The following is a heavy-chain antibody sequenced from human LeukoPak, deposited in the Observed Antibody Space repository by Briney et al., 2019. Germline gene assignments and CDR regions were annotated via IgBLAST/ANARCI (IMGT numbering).Heavy chain of an antibody. D-gene: IGHD3-16*02. Sequence: SETLSLTCTVSGGSISSSSYYWGWIRQPPGKGLEWIGSIYYSGSTYYNPSLNSRVTVSVDTSKNQFSLKLTSVTAADTAVYYCARYRAFDIWGQGTMVTVSS. V-gene: IGHV4-39*07. CDR1: GGSISSSSYY. J-gene: IGHJ3*02. CDR2: IYYSGST. CDR3: ARYRAFDI.